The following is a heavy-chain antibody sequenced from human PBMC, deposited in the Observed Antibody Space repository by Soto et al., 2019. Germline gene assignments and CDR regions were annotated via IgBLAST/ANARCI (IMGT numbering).Heavy chain of an antibody. Sequence: TSETLSLTCTVSGGSISGYYWSWIRQPPGKGLEWIGYMYKTGSTVYNPSFKSRVTISVDTSKNQFSLKLNSVTAADTAVYYCARDLWGYCGTDCYPLDVWGQGTTVTVSS. J-gene: IGHJ6*02. V-gene: IGHV4-59*01. CDR1: GGSISGYY. CDR2: MYKTGST. CDR3: ARDLWGYCGTDCYPLDV. D-gene: IGHD2-21*02.